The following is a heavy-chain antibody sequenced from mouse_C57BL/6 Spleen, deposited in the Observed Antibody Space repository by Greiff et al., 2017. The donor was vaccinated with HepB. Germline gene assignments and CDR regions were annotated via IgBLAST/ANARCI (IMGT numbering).Heavy chain of an antibody. D-gene: IGHD2-3*01. J-gene: IGHJ2*01. CDR3: ARGRDGYYNYFDY. Sequence: VQLQQSGAELVRPGASVKLSCKASGYTFTDYYINWVKQRPGQGLEWIARIYPGSGNTYYNEKFKGKATLTAEKSSSTAYMQLSSLTSEDSAVYFCARGRDGYYNYFDYWGQGTTLTVSS. CDR2: IYPGSGNT. CDR1: GYTFTDYY. V-gene: IGHV1-76*01.